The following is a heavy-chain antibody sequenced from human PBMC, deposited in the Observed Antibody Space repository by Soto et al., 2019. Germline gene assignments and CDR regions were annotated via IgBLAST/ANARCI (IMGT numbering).Heavy chain of an antibody. CDR3: ATDGDIVGATGFDY. D-gene: IGHD1-26*01. CDR1: GFTFSNAW. V-gene: IGHV3-15*07. CDR2: IKSKTDGGTT. Sequence: EVQLVESGGGLVKPGWSLRLSCAASGFTFSNAWMNWVRQAPGKGLVWVGSIKSKTDGGTTDYAAHVKGRFTISRDDSKNALYRQMKSRNTEDAAVYYCATDGDIVGATGFDYWGQGTLVTVSS. J-gene: IGHJ4*02.